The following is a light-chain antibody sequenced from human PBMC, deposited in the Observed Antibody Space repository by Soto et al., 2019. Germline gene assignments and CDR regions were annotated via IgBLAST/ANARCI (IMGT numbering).Light chain of an antibody. J-gene: IGLJ1*01. CDR3: CAYAGGDHLFV. CDR2: EGS. Sequence: QSVLAQPASVSGSPGQSITISCSGSSSDIGGFGLVSWYRHHPGEAPKLIIFEGSKRPSGVSSRFSGSKSGNTASLTISGLQAEDEADYYCCAYAGGDHLFVFGGGTKVTVL. V-gene: IGLV2-23*01. CDR1: SSDIGGFGL.